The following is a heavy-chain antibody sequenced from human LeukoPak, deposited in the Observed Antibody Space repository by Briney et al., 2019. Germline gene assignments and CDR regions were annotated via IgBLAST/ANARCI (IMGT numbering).Heavy chain of an antibody. D-gene: IGHD6-19*01. J-gene: IGHJ4*02. CDR3: ARARIGVAVNAGFDY. V-gene: IGHV3-48*03. Sequence: GRSLRLSCAASGFSFSSYAMHWVRQAPGKGLEWVSYISSSGSTIYYADSVKGRFTISRDNAKNSLYLQMNSLRAEDTAVYYCARARIGVAVNAGFDYWGQGTLVTVSS. CDR2: ISSSGSTI. CDR1: GFSFSSYA.